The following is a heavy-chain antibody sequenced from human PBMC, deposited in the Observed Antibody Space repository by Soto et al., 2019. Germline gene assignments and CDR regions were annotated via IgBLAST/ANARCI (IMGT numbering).Heavy chain of an antibody. D-gene: IGHD6-13*01. CDR1: GFTFSSYS. J-gene: IGHJ6*02. Sequence: PGGSLRLSCAASGFTFSSYSMNWVRQAPGKGLEWVSSISSSSSYIYYADSVKGRFTISRDNAKNSLYLQMNGPRAEDTAVYYCARAGSFGSYYYYGMDVWGQGTTVTVSS. CDR3: ARAGSFGSYYYYGMDV. CDR2: ISSSSSYI. V-gene: IGHV3-21*01.